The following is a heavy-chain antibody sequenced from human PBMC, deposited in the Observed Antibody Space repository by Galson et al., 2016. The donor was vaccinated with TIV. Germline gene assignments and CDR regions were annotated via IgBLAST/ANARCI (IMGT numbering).Heavy chain of an antibody. CDR2: IYPADSET. V-gene: IGHV5-51*01. Sequence: QSGAEVKKPGESLKISCKASGYSFATFWVGWVRQMPGQGLEWMGVIYPADSETRYSPSFQGQVTISADKSISTAYLQWSSLKASDNAIYYCARHQDVWSGPGYFYMDVWGKGTTVSVSS. D-gene: IGHD3-3*01. CDR1: GYSFATFW. J-gene: IGHJ6*03. CDR3: ARHQDVWSGPGYFYMDV.